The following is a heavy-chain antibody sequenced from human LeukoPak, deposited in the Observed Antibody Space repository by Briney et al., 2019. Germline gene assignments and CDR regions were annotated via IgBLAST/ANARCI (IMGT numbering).Heavy chain of an antibody. Sequence: GGSLRLSCAASGFTFSSYGMHWVRQAPGKGLEWVAVISHDGSKKYYADSVKGRFTISRDNSKNTLYLQMNSLRAEDTAVYYCANSPTYCSSTSCYINYWGQGTLVTVSS. D-gene: IGHD2-2*02. CDR3: ANSPTYCSSTSCYINY. CDR1: GFTFSSYG. CDR2: ISHDGSKK. J-gene: IGHJ4*02. V-gene: IGHV3-30*18.